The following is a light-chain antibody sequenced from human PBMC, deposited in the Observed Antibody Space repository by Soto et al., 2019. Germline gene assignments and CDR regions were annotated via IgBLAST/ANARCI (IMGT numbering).Light chain of an antibody. J-gene: IGKJ4*01. Sequence: EIVMTQSPATLSVSPGERATLSCRASQSISSNLAWYQQNPGQAPRLLMYDASTSATGFPARFSGSGSGTEFTLTISSLQSEDFAVYYCQQYNNWPLTFGGGTKVEI. V-gene: IGKV3-15*01. CDR1: QSISSN. CDR2: DAS. CDR3: QQYNNWPLT.